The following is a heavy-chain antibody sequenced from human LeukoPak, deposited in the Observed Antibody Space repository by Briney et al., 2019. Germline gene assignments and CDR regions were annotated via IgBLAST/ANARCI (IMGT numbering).Heavy chain of an antibody. J-gene: IGHJ4*02. V-gene: IGHV3-7*01. D-gene: IGHD3-22*01. CDR3: ARHYDGTGYSLDY. Sequence: PGGSLRLSCAASGFTFSSYWMTWVRQAPGKGLEWVANIKEDGSQKSYLDSVKGRFTISRDNAKDSLFLQMNSLRAEDTAVYYCARHYDGTGYSLDYRGQGTLVTVSS. CDR1: GFTFSSYW. CDR2: IKEDGSQK.